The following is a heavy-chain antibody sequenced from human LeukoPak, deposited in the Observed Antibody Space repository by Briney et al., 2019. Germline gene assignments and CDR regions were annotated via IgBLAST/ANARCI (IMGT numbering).Heavy chain of an antibody. Sequence: GGSLRLSCAASGFTVSDAWMNWVRQAPGKGLDWVSAISASGDSTYYADSVKGRFTISRDSSKNTVYLQMNSLSADDTAVYYCAKESRDYAPDSWGQGTLVTVSS. V-gene: IGHV3-23*01. J-gene: IGHJ4*02. D-gene: IGHD4-17*01. CDR3: AKESRDYAPDS. CDR1: GFTVSDAW. CDR2: ISASGDST.